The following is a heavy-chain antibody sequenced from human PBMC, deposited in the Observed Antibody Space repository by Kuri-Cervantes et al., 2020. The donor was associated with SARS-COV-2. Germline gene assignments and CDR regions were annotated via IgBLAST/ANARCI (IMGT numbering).Heavy chain of an antibody. CDR2: FDPEDGET. CDR1: GYTLTELS. V-gene: IGHV1-24*01. CDR3: ARDFRYYYDSSGYYYYDAFDI. D-gene: IGHD3-22*01. Sequence: ASVKVSCKVSGYTLTELSMHWVRQAPGKGLEWMGGFDPEDGETIYAQKFQGRVTMTEDTSTDTAYMELNSLRAEDTAVYYCARDFRYYYDSSGYYYYDAFDIWGQGKMVTVSS. J-gene: IGHJ3*02.